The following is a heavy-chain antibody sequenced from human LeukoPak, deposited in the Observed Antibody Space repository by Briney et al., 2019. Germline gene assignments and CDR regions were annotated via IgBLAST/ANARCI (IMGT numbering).Heavy chain of an antibody. J-gene: IGHJ4*02. Sequence: GGSLRLSCAASGFIFSDYYMSWIRQAPGKGLEWVSYISSSSSTIYYADSVKGRFTISRDNAKNSLYLQMNSLRAEDTAVYYCAREDNSYGNLDFDYWGQGTLVTVSS. CDR1: GFIFSDYY. D-gene: IGHD5-18*01. CDR2: ISSSSSTI. CDR3: AREDNSYGNLDFDY. V-gene: IGHV3-11*04.